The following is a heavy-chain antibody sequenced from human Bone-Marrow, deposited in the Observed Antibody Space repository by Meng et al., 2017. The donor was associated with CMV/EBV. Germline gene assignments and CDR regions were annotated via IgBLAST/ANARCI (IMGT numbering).Heavy chain of an antibody. Sequence: SETLSLTCTVSGTSISGATWWSWVRQPPGKGLEWIGEIYHDGSTNYNPSLKSRVTISVDKSRNQFSLRLSSVTAADTAVYYCARRGSSSSWYFYYYGMDVWGQGTTVTVSS. CDR2: IYHDGST. D-gene: IGHD6-13*01. J-gene: IGHJ6*02. V-gene: IGHV4-4*02. CDR1: GTSISGATW. CDR3: ARRGSSSSWYFYYYGMDV.